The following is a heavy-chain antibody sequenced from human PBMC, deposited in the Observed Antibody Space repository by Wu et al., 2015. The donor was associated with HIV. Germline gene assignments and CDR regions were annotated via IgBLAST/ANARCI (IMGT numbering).Heavy chain of an antibody. J-gene: IGHJ6*02. D-gene: IGHD6-13*01. Sequence: QVHLVQSGAEVKKPGSSVNVSCKPSGGTFSSFAITWVRQAPGQGLEWMGGIIPIFGATNYAQKFQGRVTITTDESTSTAHMELSSLRSDDTAVYYCARVLSGSSSWSGFTGYYYYGMDIWGQGP. CDR1: GGTFSSFA. CDR3: ARVLSGSSSWSGFTGYYYYGMDI. CDR2: IIPIFGAT. V-gene: IGHV1-69*05.